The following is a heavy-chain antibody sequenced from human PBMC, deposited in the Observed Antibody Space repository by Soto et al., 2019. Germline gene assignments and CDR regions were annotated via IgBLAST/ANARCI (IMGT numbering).Heavy chain of an antibody. CDR1: GFTFSDYY. V-gene: IGHV3-11*01. CDR3: ARVFFLVVSNYFDY. CDR2: ISSSGSTI. J-gene: IGHJ4*02. D-gene: IGHD2-2*01. Sequence: GGSLRLSCAASGFTFSDYYMSWIRQAPGKGLEWVSYISSSGSTIYYADSVKGRFTISRDNAKNSLYLQMNSLRAEDTAVYYCARVFFLVVSNYFDYWGQGTLVTVSS.